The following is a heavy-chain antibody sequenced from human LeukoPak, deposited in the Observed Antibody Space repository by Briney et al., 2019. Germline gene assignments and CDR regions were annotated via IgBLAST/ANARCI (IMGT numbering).Heavy chain of an antibody. CDR3: ARGITMAN. CDR1: GFTFSNYW. Sequence: GGSLRLSCAASGFTFSNYWMTWFRQAPGKGLEWVANIKQDGSARDYVDSVKGRFTISRDDAKNSLYLQMNSLRAEDTAVYYCARGITMANWGQGTLVTVSS. V-gene: IGHV3-7*04. CDR2: IKQDGSAR. D-gene: IGHD3-10*01. J-gene: IGHJ4*02.